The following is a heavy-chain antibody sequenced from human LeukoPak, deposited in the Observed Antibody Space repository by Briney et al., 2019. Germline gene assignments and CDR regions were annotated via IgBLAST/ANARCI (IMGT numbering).Heavy chain of an antibody. CDR1: GFTFSSYW. CDR2: IKEDGSEK. V-gene: IGHV3-7*01. D-gene: IGHD2/OR15-2a*01. J-gene: IGHJ5*02. CDR3: ARRGTQYCTSTDCYPNWFDP. Sequence: PGGSLRLSCAASGFTFSSYWMTWVRQAPGKGLEWMANIKEDGSEKYYVDSVKGRFTISRDNAKNSLYLQMNSLRVEDTAVYYCARRGTQYCTSTDCYPNWFDPWGQGTLVTVSS.